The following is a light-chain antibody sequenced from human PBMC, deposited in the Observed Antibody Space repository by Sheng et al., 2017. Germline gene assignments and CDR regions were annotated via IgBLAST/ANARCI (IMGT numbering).Light chain of an antibody. CDR3: ATWDDNLNAVI. V-gene: IGLV2-14*03. CDR2: YVT. CDR1: SSDIGAHDF. J-gene: IGLJ2*01. Sequence: QSALTQPASVSGSPGQSITISCTGTSSDIGAHDFVSWYQQHPGKAPKLIIYYVTDRPSGVSTRFSGSKSGNTASLTISGVQAEDEADYYCATWDDNLNAVIFGGGTKLTVL.